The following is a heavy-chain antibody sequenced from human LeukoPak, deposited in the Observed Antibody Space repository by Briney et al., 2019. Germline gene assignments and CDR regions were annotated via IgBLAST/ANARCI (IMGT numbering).Heavy chain of an antibody. J-gene: IGHJ4*02. CDR3: AKDRSSVKRLGQFDY. D-gene: IGHD6-6*01. Sequence: PGGSLRLSCAAPGFTFSSYAMSWVRQAPGKGLEWVSAISGSGGSTYYADSVKGRFTISRDNSKNTLYLQMNSLRAEDTAVYYCAKDRSSVKRLGQFDYWGQGTLVTVSS. CDR1: GFTFSSYA. V-gene: IGHV3-23*01. CDR2: ISGSGGST.